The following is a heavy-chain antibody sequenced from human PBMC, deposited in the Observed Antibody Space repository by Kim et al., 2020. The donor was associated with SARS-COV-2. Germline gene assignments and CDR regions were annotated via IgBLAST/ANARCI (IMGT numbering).Heavy chain of an antibody. Sequence: KCRFTSSRDNATNSLYLQMTSLRAEDTAVYYCARGGPYYYDSSGYYYFDYWGQGTLVTVSS. D-gene: IGHD3-22*01. V-gene: IGHV3-11*06. J-gene: IGHJ4*02. CDR3: ARGGPYYYDSSGYYYFDY.